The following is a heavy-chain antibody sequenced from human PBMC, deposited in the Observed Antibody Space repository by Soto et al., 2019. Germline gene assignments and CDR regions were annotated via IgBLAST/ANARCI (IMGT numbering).Heavy chain of an antibody. J-gene: IGHJ6*02. CDR3: ARLNSYYYGMDV. Sequence: EVQLVESGGGLVKPGGSLRLSCAASGFTFSSYSMNWVRQAPGKGLEWVSSISSSSSYIYYADSVKGRFIISRDNAKNSLYLQMNSLRAEDTAVYYCARLNSYYYGMDVWGQGTTVTVSS. CDR1: GFTFSSYS. CDR2: ISSSSSYI. V-gene: IGHV3-21*01.